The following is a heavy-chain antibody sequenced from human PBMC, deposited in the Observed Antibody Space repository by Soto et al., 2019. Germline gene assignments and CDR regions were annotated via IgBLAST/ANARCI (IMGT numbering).Heavy chain of an antibody. CDR3: AKGRYCSSTSCYGSADY. CDR1: GFTFSSYA. D-gene: IGHD2-2*01. V-gene: IGHV3-23*01. CDR2: ISGSGGST. J-gene: IGHJ4*02. Sequence: EVQLLESGGGLVQPGGSLRLSCAASGFTFSSYAMSWVRQAPGKGLEWVSAISGSGGSTYYADSVKGRVTISRDNSKNTRYLQVNSLRAEDTAVYYCAKGRYCSSTSCYGSADYWGQGTLVTVSS.